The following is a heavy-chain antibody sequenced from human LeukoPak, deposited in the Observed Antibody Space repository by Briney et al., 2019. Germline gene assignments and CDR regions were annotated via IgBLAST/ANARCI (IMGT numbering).Heavy chain of an antibody. CDR2: MNPNSGNT. Sequence: GASVKASCKASGYTFTSYDINWVRQAPGQGLEWMGWMNPNSGNTGYAQKFQGRVTITRNTSISTAYMELSSLRSEDTAVYYCARVSSGSLKVYYFDYWGQGTLVTVSS. D-gene: IGHD3-10*01. J-gene: IGHJ4*02. V-gene: IGHV1-8*03. CDR3: ARVSSGSLKVYYFDY. CDR1: GYTFTSYD.